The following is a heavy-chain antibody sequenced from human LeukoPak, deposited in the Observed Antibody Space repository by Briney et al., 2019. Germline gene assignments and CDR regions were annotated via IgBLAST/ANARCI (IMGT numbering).Heavy chain of an antibody. V-gene: IGHV3-53*01. D-gene: IGHD3-22*01. CDR3: ARGLFLSGYLDAFDI. Sequence: GGSLRLSCAASGFTVSNKYMTWVRQAPGKGLEWVSLIYSDGRTYYADSVKGRCTISRDGSKNTLYLQMNSLRVEDTAVYCARGLFLSGYLDAFDIWGQGTVVTVSS. J-gene: IGHJ3*02. CDR1: GFTVSNKY. CDR2: IYSDGRT.